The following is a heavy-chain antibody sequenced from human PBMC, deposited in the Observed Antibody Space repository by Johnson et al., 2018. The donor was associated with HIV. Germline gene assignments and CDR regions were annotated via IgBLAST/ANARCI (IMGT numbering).Heavy chain of an antibody. CDR3: AKDERAAAGTRGLDAFDI. V-gene: IGHV3-30*02. J-gene: IGHJ3*02. CDR1: GLSFSNFG. CDR2: IRYDGSNK. Sequence: QVQLVESGGGVVQPGKSLTLSCVASGLSFSNFGIHWVRQAPGKGLEWVAFIRYDGSNKYYADSVKGRFTISRDNSKNTLYLQMNSLRAEDTAVYYCAKDERAAAGTRGLDAFDIWGQGTMVTVSS. D-gene: IGHD6-13*01.